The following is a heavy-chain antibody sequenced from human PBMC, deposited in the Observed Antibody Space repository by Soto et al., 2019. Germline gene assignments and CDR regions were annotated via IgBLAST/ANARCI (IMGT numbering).Heavy chain of an antibody. J-gene: IGHJ4*02. CDR3: AKEFRILAGPFDY. CDR1: GFTFSSYG. Sequence: GGSLRLSCAASGFTFSSYGMHWVRQAPGKGLEWVAVISYDGSNKYYADSVKGRFTISRDNSKNTLYLQMNSLRAEDTAVYYCAKEFRILAGPFDYWGKGTLVPVSS. D-gene: IGHD2-15*01. CDR2: ISYDGSNK. V-gene: IGHV3-30*18.